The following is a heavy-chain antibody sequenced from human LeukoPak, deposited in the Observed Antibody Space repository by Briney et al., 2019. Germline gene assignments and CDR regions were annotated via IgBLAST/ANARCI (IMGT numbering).Heavy chain of an antibody. CDR3: AKDYLWGYYDSSGYSDY. CDR1: GFTFSDYT. J-gene: IGHJ4*02. V-gene: IGHV3-23*01. D-gene: IGHD3-22*01. CDR2: ISGSGGST. Sequence: GGSLRLSCAASGFTFSDYTITWVRQAPGKGLEWVSAISGSGGSTYYADSVKGRFTISRDNSKNTLYLQMNSLRAEDTAVYYCAKDYLWGYYDSSGYSDYWGQGTLVTVSS.